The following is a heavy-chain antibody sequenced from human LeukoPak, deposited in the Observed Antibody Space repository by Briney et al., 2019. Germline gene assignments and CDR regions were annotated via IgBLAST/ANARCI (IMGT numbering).Heavy chain of an antibody. CDR2: ISGSGSNT. V-gene: IGHV3-23*01. CDR3: ARWIAQSGNARVLDY. CDR1: EFTFSSYA. J-gene: IGHJ4*02. D-gene: IGHD1-26*01. Sequence: GGSLRLSCVASEFTFSSYAMSWVRQAPGKGLEWVSSISGSGSNTYYADSAKGRFTISRDNSNNTLYLQVNSLGAEDTAVYYCARWIAQSGNARVLDYWGQGTPVTVSS.